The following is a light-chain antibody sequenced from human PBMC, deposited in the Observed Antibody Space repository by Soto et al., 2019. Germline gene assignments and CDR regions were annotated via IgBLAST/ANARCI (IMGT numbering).Light chain of an antibody. CDR2: LNSDGSH. V-gene: IGLV4-69*01. CDR3: QTWGSGIVV. CDR1: SGHSNYA. Sequence: QSVLTQSPSASASLGASVKLTCTLSSGHSNYAIAWHQQQSEKGPRYLMKLNSDGSHSKGDVIPDRFSGSSSGAERYLTIASLQSKDEADYYCQTWGSGIVVFGGGTKLTVL. J-gene: IGLJ2*01.